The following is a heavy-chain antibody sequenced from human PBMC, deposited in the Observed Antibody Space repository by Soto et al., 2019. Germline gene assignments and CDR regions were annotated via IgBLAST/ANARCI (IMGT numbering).Heavy chain of an antibody. V-gene: IGHV4-30-2*01. CDR3: ARNVVVTAGVKSNAFDI. J-gene: IGHJ3*02. CDR2: IYHSGST. D-gene: IGHD2-21*02. CDR1: GGSISSGGYS. Sequence: GGSISSGGYSWSWIRQPPGKGLEWIGYIYHSGSTYYNPSLKSRVTISVDRSKNQFSLKLSSVTAADTAVYYCARNVVVTAGVKSNAFDIWGQGTMVTVSS.